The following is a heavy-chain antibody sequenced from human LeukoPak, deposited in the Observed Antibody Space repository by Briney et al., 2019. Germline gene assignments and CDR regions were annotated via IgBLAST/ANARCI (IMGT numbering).Heavy chain of an antibody. CDR1: GYTFTSYA. Sequence: ASVKVSCKASGYTFTSYAMNWVRQAPGQGLEWMRWINTNTGNPTYAQGFTGRFVFSLDTSVSTAYLQISSLKAEDTAVYYCAREGSGSYNGAFDIWGQGTMVTVSS. V-gene: IGHV7-4-1*02. D-gene: IGHD1-26*01. CDR2: INTNTGNP. J-gene: IGHJ3*02. CDR3: AREGSGSYNGAFDI.